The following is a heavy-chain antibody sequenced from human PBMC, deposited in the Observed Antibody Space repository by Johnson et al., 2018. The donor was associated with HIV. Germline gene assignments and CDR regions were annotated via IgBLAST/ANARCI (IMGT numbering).Heavy chain of an antibody. Sequence: VQLVESGGGLVQPGGSLRLSCAASGFTVSSNYMSWVRQAPGKGLEWVSVIYSGDTTYYADSVKGRFTISRDNSKNTLYLQMNSLRAEDTAVYYCAREYSYGAFGIWCLGTKVTVSS. V-gene: IGHV3-66*01. CDR2: IYSGDTT. D-gene: IGHD5-18*01. CDR3: AREYSYGAFGI. J-gene: IGHJ3*02. CDR1: GFTVSSNY.